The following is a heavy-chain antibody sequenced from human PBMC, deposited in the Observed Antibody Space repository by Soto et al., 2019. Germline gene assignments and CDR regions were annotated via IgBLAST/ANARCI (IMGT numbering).Heavy chain of an antibody. J-gene: IGHJ6*02. CDR3: ARHGGDWNKSNYYSYGMDV. V-gene: IGHV5-10-1*01. D-gene: IGHD1-1*01. CDR1: GYSFTSYW. CDR2: IDPRDSYT. Sequence: GESLKISCKGSGYSFTSYWISWVRQMPGKGLEWMGRIDPRDSYTNYSPSFQGHVTISADRAISTAYLQWSSLKASDTAMYSCARHGGDWNKSNYYSYGMDVWGQGTTVTVSS.